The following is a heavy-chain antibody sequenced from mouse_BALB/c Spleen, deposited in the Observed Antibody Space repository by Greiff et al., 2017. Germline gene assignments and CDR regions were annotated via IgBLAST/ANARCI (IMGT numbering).Heavy chain of an antibody. J-gene: IGHJ4*01. CDR3: APSYGKGDAMDY. Sequence: QVQLKQSGAELVRPGVSVKISCKGSGYTFTDYAMHWVKQSHAKSLEWIGVISTYYGDASYNQKFEGKATMTVDKSSSTAYMERARLSYEDAAIYYCAPSYGKGDAMDYWGQGTSVTVSS. D-gene: IGHD2-10*01. CDR2: ISTYYGDA. CDR1: GYTFTDYA. V-gene: IGHV1S137*01.